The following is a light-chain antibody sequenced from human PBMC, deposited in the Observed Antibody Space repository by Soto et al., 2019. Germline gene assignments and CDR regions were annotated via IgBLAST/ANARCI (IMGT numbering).Light chain of an antibody. Sequence: IQMTQSPSSVSASVGDRVTMTCRASQGVGGWLAWYQQKPGKVPKLLIYATSSLHSGVPSRVSGSGSGTDFTLSSSSLQPEDFATYDCQQTHSLPLSFGPGTKVDIK. CDR1: QGVGGW. V-gene: IGKV1-12*01. CDR3: QQTHSLPLS. CDR2: ATS. J-gene: IGKJ3*01.